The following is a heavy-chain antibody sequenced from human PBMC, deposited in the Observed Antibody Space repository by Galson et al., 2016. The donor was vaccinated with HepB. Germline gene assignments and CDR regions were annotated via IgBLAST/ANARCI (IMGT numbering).Heavy chain of an antibody. D-gene: IGHD6-13*01. CDR3: ARDRLAAVAPWVAFDL. J-gene: IGHJ4*02. CDR1: GGSIINYY. V-gene: IGHV4-59*01. CDR2: IDHSGGI. Sequence: SETLSLTCTVSGGSIINYYWSWIRQPPGKGLEWIAYIDHSGGIKYNPSLKSRVTLSVDTSKNQFSLKLSSMTAADTAVYYCARDRLAAVAPWVAFDLWGQGTLVTVSS.